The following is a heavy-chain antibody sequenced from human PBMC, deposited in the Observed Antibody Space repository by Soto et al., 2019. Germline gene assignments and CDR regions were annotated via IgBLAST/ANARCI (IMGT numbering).Heavy chain of an antibody. CDR1: GFTLRGYW. V-gene: IGHV3-74*01. CDR2: FGGDVNYT. Sequence: PGGSLRLSCVASGFTLRGYWMHWVRQAPGKGLVWVSRFGGDVNYTDYADSVKGRLTISRDNAKNTLYLQMNNLRAEDTAVYYCARGKELGVVRYGMDVWGQGTTVTVSS. J-gene: IGHJ6*02. CDR3: ARGKELGVVRYGMDV. D-gene: IGHD3-3*01.